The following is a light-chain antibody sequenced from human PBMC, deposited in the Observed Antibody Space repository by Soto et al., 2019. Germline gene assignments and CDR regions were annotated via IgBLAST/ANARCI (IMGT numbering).Light chain of an antibody. CDR1: QSVSSN. CDR2: GAS. CDR3: HQYDSSPLT. J-gene: IGKJ4*01. V-gene: IGKV3-20*01. Sequence: EKVMTQSPATLSVSPGERATLSCRASQSVSSNLAWYQQKPGQAPRLLIYGASIRATGIPDRFSGSGSGTDFTLTISRLEPEDFAVYYCHQYDSSPLTFGGGTKVDIK.